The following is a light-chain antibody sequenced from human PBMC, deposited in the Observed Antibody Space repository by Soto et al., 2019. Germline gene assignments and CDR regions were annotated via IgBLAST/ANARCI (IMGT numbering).Light chain of an antibody. Sequence: QSVLTQPASVSGSPGQSITISCTGTSSDVGGFNYVSWYQQHPGKAPKLMIYDVSNRPSGVSNRFSGSKSGNTASLTISGLQSEDEADYHSSSYTSSSSVVVFGGGTKLTVL. CDR3: SSYTSSSSVVV. J-gene: IGLJ2*01. CDR1: SSDVGGFNY. CDR2: DVS. V-gene: IGLV2-14*01.